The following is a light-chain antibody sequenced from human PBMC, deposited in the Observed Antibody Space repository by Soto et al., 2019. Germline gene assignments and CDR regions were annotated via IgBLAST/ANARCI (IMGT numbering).Light chain of an antibody. CDR3: QQYNSYSWT. CDR2: EAS. J-gene: IGKJ1*01. Sequence: DIQVTHSPSTLAASVGSRVNITCRASQSVNRWLAWYQQKPGKAPKLLIYEASSLESGVPSRFGGSGSGTEFTLTISSMKTDDFEIYYCQQYNSYSWTFGQGTQVDIK. CDR1: QSVNRW. V-gene: IGKV1-5*03.